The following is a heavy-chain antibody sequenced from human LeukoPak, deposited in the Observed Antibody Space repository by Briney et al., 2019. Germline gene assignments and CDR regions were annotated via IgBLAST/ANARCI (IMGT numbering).Heavy chain of an antibody. CDR1: GFTFSDYD. J-gene: IGHJ4*02. CDR2: ISNSGSTI. V-gene: IGHV3-11*04. D-gene: IGHD3-22*01. CDR3: AREDGGNYYVYDY. Sequence: GGSLRLSCAASGFTFSDYDMSWMRQAPGKGREWVSYISNSGSTIYYADSVKGRFTISRDNAKNSLYLQMNSLRAEDTAVYYCAREDGGNYYVYDYWGQGTLFTVSS.